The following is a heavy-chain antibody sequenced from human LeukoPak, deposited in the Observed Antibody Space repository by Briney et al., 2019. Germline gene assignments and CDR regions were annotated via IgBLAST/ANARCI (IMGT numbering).Heavy chain of an antibody. CDR3: ARARGYYYDSSGYYYPNDTRYYYYYYMDV. CDR2: INPSGGST. J-gene: IGHJ6*03. CDR1: GYTFTSYY. D-gene: IGHD3-22*01. Sequence: PGASVKVSCKASGYTFTSYYMHWVRQAPGQGLEWMGIINPSGGSTSYAQKFQGRVTMTRDTSTSTVYMELSSLRSEDTAVYYCARARGYYYDSSGYYYPNDTRYYYYYYMDVWGKGTTVTVSS. V-gene: IGHV1-46*01.